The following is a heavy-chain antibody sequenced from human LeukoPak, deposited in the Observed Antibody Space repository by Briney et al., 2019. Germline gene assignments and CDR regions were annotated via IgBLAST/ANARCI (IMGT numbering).Heavy chain of an antibody. D-gene: IGHD2-8*01. CDR3: ARYVMGLDF. CDR1: GYTFTGYY. J-gene: IGHJ4*02. Sequence: ASVKVSCKASGYTFTGYYVHWVRQAPGPGLEWMGWINPNSGGTNYAQKFQGRVTMTRDTSISTAYMELSRLRSDDTAVYYCARYVMGLDFWGQGTLVTVSS. CDR2: INPNSGGT. V-gene: IGHV1-2*02.